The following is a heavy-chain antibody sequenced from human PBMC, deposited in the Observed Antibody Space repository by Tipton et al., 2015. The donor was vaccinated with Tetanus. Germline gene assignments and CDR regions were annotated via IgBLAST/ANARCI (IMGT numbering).Heavy chain of an antibody. V-gene: IGHV4-31*03. Sequence: TLSLTCTVSGGSFSDGAYYWSWIRQHPGKGLEWIGCIYYSGSTIYNPSLKSRVTVSVDTSKNQFSLRLDSVTAADTAVYYCARVAGNFDYWGQGTLVTVSS. J-gene: IGHJ4*02. CDR3: ARVAGNFDY. CDR1: GGSFSDGAYY. CDR2: IYYSGST.